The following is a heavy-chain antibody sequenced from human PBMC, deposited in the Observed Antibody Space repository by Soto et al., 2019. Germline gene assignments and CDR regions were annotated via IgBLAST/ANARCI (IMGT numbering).Heavy chain of an antibody. CDR2: INPNSGGT. CDR1: GYTFTGYY. Sequence: GASVEVSCKASGYTFTGYYMHWVRQAPGQGLEWMGWINPNSGGTNYAQKFQGWVTMTRDTSISTAYMELSRLRSDDTAVYYCARETYYYDSSGYYHSTRYYGMDVWGQGTTVTVSS. V-gene: IGHV1-2*04. J-gene: IGHJ6*02. CDR3: ARETYYYDSSGYYHSTRYYGMDV. D-gene: IGHD3-22*01.